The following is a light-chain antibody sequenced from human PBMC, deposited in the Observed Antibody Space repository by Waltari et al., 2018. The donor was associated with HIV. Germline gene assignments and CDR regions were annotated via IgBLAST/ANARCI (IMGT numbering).Light chain of an antibody. J-gene: IGLJ3*02. CDR3: SSYAGSNNLV. CDR2: EVS. Sequence: QSALTQPPSASGSPGQSVPIPCTGTSSDVRGYNYVSWYEQHPGKAPKLMIYEVSKRPSGVPDRFSGSKSGNTASLTVSGLQAEDEADYYCSSYAGSNNLVFGGGTKLTVL. V-gene: IGLV2-8*01. CDR1: SSDVRGYNY.